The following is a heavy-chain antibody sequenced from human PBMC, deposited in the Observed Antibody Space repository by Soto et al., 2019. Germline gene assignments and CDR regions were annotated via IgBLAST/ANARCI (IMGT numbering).Heavy chain of an antibody. J-gene: IGHJ4*02. CDR3: ARLGYCSGGSCYSGDY. CDR1: GGSISSGDYY. V-gene: IGHV4-30-4*01. D-gene: IGHD2-15*01. Sequence: QVQLQESGPGLVKPSQTLSLTCTVSGGSISSGDYYWSWIRQPPGKGLEWIGYIYYSGSTYYNPSLKSRVTISVDTSKNQFSLKLSSVTAADTAVYYGARLGYCSGGSCYSGDYWGQGTLVTVSS. CDR2: IYYSGST.